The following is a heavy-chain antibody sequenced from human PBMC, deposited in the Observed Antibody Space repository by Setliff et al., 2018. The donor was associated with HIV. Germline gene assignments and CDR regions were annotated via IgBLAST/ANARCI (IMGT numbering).Heavy chain of an antibody. V-gene: IGHV1-3*03. J-gene: IGHJ5*02. CDR3: ARERDSSGYQFDP. D-gene: IGHD3-22*01. CDR1: GYTFTNYA. CDR2: INAGNGNT. Sequence: ASVKVSCKTSGYTFTNYAIQWVRQAPGQGLQWMGWINAGNGNTKYSQEFQCRVTITRDTSASTAYMELSSLRFEDMAVYYCARERDSSGYQFDPWGQGTLVTVSS.